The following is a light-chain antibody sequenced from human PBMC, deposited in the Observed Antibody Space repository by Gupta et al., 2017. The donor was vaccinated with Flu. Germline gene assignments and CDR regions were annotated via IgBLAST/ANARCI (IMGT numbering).Light chain of an antibody. Sequence: DLHNTQSPSSLSASVGDRLSITCQATQDISNYLNWYQHKPEKAPKLLIYDASNLEAGVPSRFSGSGSGTDFTFTISSLQSEDIAIYYCQQYDNRPAFPFGGGTQVEIK. CDR3: QQYDNRPAFP. CDR1: QDISNY. CDR2: DAS. V-gene: IGKV1-33*01. J-gene: IGKJ4*02.